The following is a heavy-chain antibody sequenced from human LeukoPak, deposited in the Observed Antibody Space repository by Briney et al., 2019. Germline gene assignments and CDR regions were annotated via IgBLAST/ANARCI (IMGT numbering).Heavy chain of an antibody. CDR1: GFTFSSYA. Sequence: GGSLRLSCAASGFTFSSYAMSWVRQAPGKGLEWISAISGSGGSTYYADSLKGRFTISRDNSKNTLYLQINSLRPEDTAVYYCAREYYYGSGNYYNHALDYWGQGTLLTVSS. V-gene: IGHV3-23*01. CDR3: AREYYYGSGNYYNHALDY. CDR2: ISGSGGST. D-gene: IGHD3-10*01. J-gene: IGHJ4*02.